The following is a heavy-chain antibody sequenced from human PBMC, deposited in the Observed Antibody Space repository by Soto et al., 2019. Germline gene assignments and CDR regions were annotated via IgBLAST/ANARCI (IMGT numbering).Heavy chain of an antibody. CDR2: IWYDGSNK. CDR1: GFTFSSYG. CDR3: AGMRGSGSYSIDY. Sequence: GGSLRLSCAAPGFTFSSYGMHWVRQAPGKGLEWVAVIWYDGSNKYYADSVKGRFTISRDNSKNTLYLQMNSLRAEDTAVYYCAGMRGSGSYSIDYWGQGTLVTVSS. V-gene: IGHV3-33*01. D-gene: IGHD3-10*01. J-gene: IGHJ4*02.